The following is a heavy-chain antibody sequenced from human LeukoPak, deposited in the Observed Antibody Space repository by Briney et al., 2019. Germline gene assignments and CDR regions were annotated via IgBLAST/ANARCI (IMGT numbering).Heavy chain of an antibody. CDR1: GFTFSSYA. Sequence: GRSLRLSCAASGFTFSSYAMHWVRQAPGKGLEWVAVISYDGSNKYYADSVKGRFTISSDNSKNTLYLQMNSLRAEDTAVYYCARVSEPRITIFGVANPLHGMDGWGEGATVTLSS. CDR3: ARVSEPRITIFGVANPLHGMDG. J-gene: IGHJ6*01. D-gene: IGHD3-3*01. CDR2: ISYDGSNK. V-gene: IGHV3-30-3*01.